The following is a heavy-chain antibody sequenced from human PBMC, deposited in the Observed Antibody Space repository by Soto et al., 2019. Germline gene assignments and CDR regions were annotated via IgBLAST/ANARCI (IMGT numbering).Heavy chain of an antibody. CDR3: ARGGPQYYYDSGAFDY. Sequence: GGSLRLSCAASGFTVSSNYMSWVRQAPGKGLEWVSVIYSGGSTYYADSVKGRFTISRDNSKNTLYLQMNSLRAEDTAVYYCARGGPQYYYDSGAFDYWGQGTLVTVSS. D-gene: IGHD3-22*01. J-gene: IGHJ4*02. V-gene: IGHV3-53*01. CDR2: IYSGGST. CDR1: GFTVSSNY.